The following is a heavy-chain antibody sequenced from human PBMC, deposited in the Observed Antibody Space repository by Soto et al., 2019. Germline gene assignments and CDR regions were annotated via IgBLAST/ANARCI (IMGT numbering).Heavy chain of an antibody. CDR1: GYIFTSYW. CDR2: IDPSDSYT. J-gene: IGHJ6*02. CDR3: ARASITIFGVVRYGMDV. D-gene: IGHD3-3*01. V-gene: IGHV5-10-1*01. Sequence: PGESLKISCKGSGYIFTSYWISCVRQVPGKGLEWMGRIDPSDSYTNYSPSFQGHVTISADKSISTAYLQWSSLKASDTAMYYCARASITIFGVVRYGMDVWGQGTTVTVSS.